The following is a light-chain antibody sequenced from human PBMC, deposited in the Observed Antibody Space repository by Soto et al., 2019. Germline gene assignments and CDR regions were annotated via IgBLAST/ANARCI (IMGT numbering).Light chain of an antibody. V-gene: IGLV7-43*01. CDR3: LLYYGGAS. J-gene: IGLJ2*01. CDR1: TGAVTSAFF. Sequence: QTVVTQEPSLTVSPGGTVTLTCTSSTGAVTSAFFPTWFQQKPGQTPRALIYDTNKKHSWTPARSSGSLLGGKAALTLSGVQPEDEADYYCLLYYGGASFGGGTKLTVL. CDR2: DTN.